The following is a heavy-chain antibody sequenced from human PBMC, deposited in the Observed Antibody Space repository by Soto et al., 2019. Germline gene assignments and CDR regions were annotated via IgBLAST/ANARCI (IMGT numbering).Heavy chain of an antibody. CDR1: GFTFSSYG. V-gene: IGHV3-33*01. Sequence: PGGSLRLSCAASGFTFSSYGMHWVRQAPGKGLEWVAVIWYDGSNKYYADSVKGRFTISRDNSKNTLYLQMNSLSAEDTAVYYCARDPTSQGGIQLWYDYWGQGTLVTVSS. CDR3: ARDPTSQGGIQLWYDY. J-gene: IGHJ4*02. CDR2: IWYDGSNK. D-gene: IGHD5-18*01.